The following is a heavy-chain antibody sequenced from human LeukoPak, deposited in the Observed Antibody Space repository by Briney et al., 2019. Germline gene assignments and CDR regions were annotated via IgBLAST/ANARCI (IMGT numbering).Heavy chain of an antibody. CDR2: INTVVSYI. D-gene: IGHD3-22*01. V-gene: IGHV3-21*01. CDR1: GFTFTSYS. Sequence: PGGSLRLSCAASGFTFTSYSFNWVRQAPGKVLEWVASINTVVSYIYYTDSVKGRFTISRDDAENSMYLQMNSLRAEDTAVYFCARLKRNSDRSGFYYYYDNWGQGTLVTVSS. J-gene: IGHJ4*02. CDR3: ARLKRNSDRSGFYYYYDN.